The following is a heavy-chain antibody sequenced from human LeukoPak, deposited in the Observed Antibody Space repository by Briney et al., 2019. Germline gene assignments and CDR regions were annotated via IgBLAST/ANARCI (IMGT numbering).Heavy chain of an antibody. Sequence: ASVKVSCKASGYTFTNFYMHWVRQAPGQGLEWMGMINPNDGSTSYAQRLRGRVTMTRDTSTSTFYMELSTLRYEDTAIYYCARGSYYYMDVWGKGTTVTISS. V-gene: IGHV1-46*04. CDR1: GYTFTNFY. CDR2: INPNDGST. CDR3: ARGSYYYMDV. J-gene: IGHJ6*03.